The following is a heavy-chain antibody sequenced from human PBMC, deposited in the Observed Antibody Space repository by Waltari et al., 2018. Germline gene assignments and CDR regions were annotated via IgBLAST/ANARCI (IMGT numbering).Heavy chain of an antibody. J-gene: IGHJ4*02. D-gene: IGHD1-1*01. Sequence: EVQLLESGGGLVQPGGSLRLSCAASGFTFTGYAMSWVRQAPGKGLEWVTGSSGGCVSTYYADSGKGRFTISRDNSMNTLYLQMNSLRAEDTAVYYCAAGGSWNPFDYWGQGTLVTVSA. CDR3: AAGGSWNPFDY. CDR2: SSGGCVST. V-gene: IGHV3-23*01. CDR1: GFTFTGYA.